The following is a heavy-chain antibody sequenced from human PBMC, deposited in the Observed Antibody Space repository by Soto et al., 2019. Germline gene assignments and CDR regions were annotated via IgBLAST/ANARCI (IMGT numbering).Heavy chain of an antibody. Sequence: ASVKVSCKASGYTFTSYGISWVRQAPGQGLEWMGWISAYNGNTNYAQKLQGRVTMTTDTSTSTAYMELRSLRSDDTAVYYCARLGDHDSSGYYHDRYYYYGMDVWGQGTTVTVSS. CDR1: GYTFTSYG. CDR2: ISAYNGNT. V-gene: IGHV1-18*01. CDR3: ARLGDHDSSGYYHDRYYYYGMDV. D-gene: IGHD3-22*01. J-gene: IGHJ6*02.